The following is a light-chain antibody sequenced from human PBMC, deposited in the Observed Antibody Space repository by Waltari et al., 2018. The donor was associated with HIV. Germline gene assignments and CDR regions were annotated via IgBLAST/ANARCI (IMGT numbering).Light chain of an antibody. CDR2: DVN. J-gene: IGLJ2*01. CDR3: AAYAGNNIVR. Sequence: QSALTQPPSASGSPGQSVTVSCTGTSSAIGYFTYVSWYQQHPGKAPKLLLYDVNKGPSVVPDRFSASKSGATASLTVSGLLAEDEADYYCAAYAGNNIVRFGGGTKVTV. CDR1: SSAIGYFTY. V-gene: IGLV2-8*01.